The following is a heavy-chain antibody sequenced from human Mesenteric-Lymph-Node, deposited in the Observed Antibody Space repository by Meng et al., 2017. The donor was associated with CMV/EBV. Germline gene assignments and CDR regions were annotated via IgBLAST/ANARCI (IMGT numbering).Heavy chain of an antibody. Sequence: GESLKISCAASGFTFSSYAMSWVRQAPGKGLEWVSVIYSGGSSTYYADSVKGRFTISRDNSKNTLYLQMNSLRAEDTAVYYCAKGGDLADYWGQGTLVTVSS. J-gene: IGHJ4*02. D-gene: IGHD2-21*01. CDR3: AKGGDLADY. CDR1: GFTFSSYA. CDR2: IYSGGSST. V-gene: IGHV3-23*03.